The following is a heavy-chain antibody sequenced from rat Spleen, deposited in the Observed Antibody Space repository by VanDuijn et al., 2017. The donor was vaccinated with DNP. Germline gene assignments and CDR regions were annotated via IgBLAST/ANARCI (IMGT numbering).Heavy chain of an antibody. CDR2: ISTGGGNT. V-gene: IGHV5-25*01. Sequence: EVQLVESGGGLVQPGRSMKLSCAASGFTFSHYYMAWVRQAPTKGLEWVASISTGGGNTYYRDSVKGRFTISRDNAKNTQYLQMDSLRSEDTATYYCTTETVPDYWGQGVMVTVSS. CDR1: GFTFSHYY. J-gene: IGHJ2*01. CDR3: TTETVPDY.